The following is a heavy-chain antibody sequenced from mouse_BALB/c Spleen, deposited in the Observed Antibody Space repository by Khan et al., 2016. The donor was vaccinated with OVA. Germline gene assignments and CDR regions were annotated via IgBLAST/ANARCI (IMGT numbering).Heavy chain of an antibody. CDR1: GYPLTSYW. Sequence: QVQLQQPGAELVKPGASVKLSCKASGYPLTSYWLHWVKQRPGQGPEWIGEIDPSDSYTNYNQKFEGRATLTVAKSSSTTYMYLSSLTSEDSAVYSCVRSFHYGSSTWLAYWGQGTLVTVSS. J-gene: IGHJ3*01. CDR2: IDPSDSYT. D-gene: IGHD1-1*01. V-gene: IGHV1-69*02. CDR3: VRSFHYGSSTWLAY.